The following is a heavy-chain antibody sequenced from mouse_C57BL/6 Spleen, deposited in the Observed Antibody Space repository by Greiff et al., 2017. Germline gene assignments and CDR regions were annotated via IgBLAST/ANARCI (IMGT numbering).Heavy chain of an antibody. CDR2: IDPETGGT. V-gene: IGHV1-15*01. CDR3: TRRRYYGSPWYFDV. CDR1: GYTFTDYE. D-gene: IGHD1-1*01. Sequence: QVQLQQSGAELVRPGASVTLSCKASGYTFTDYEMHWVKQTPVHGLEWIGAIDPETGGTAYNQKFKGKAILTADKSSSTAYMELRSLTSEDSAVYYCTRRRYYGSPWYFDVWGTGTTVTVSS. J-gene: IGHJ1*03.